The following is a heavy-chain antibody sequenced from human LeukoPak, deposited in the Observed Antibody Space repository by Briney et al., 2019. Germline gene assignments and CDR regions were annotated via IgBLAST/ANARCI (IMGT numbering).Heavy chain of an antibody. V-gene: IGHV4-59*01. J-gene: IGHJ6*03. D-gene: IGHD2-2*01. CDR1: GGSISSYY. Sequence: SETLSLTCTVSGGSISSYYWSWIRQPPGKGLEWIGYIYYSGSTNYNPSLKSRVTISVDTSKNQFSLKLSSVTAADTAVYYCARVCSSTGGYYYYYYYMDVWGKGTTVTVSS. CDR3: ARVCSSTGGYYYYYYYMDV. CDR2: IYYSGST.